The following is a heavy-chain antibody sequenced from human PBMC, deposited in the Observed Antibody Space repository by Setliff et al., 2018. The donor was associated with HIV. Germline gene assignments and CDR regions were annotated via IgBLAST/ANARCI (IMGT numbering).Heavy chain of an antibody. CDR2: IYYSGST. J-gene: IGHJ4*02. CDR1: GDSISSSSYY. V-gene: IGHV4-39*01. D-gene: IGHD3-22*01. Sequence: SETLSLTCSVSGDSISSSSYYWGWIRQPPGKGLEWLGSIYYSGSTYYNPSLNSRVTISVDASKNQFSLKLSSVTAAATAVYYCASLPPLYDSSGYYFDYWGQGTLVTVSS. CDR3: ASLPPLYDSSGYYFDY.